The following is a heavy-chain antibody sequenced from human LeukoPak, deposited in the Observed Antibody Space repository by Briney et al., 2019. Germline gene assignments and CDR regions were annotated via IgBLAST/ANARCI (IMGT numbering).Heavy chain of an antibody. CDR2: ISYDGSNK. Sequence: PGRSLRLSCAASGFIFSSYAMHWVRQAPGKGLEWVAVISYDGSNKYYADSVKGRFTISRDNSKNTLYLQMNSLRAEDTAVYYCCAGSYVSLDYWGQGTLVTVSS. D-gene: IGHD3-10*01. J-gene: IGHJ4*02. V-gene: IGHV3-30*04. CDR1: GFIFSSYA. CDR3: CAGSYVSLDY.